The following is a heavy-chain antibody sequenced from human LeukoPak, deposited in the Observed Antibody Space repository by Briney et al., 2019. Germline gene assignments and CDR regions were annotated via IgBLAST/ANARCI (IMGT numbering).Heavy chain of an antibody. J-gene: IGHJ4*02. CDR3: ARDAKLGYCSGGSCPRAYYFDY. D-gene: IGHD2-15*01. Sequence: GGSLRLSCAASGFTFSSYWMSWVRQAPGKGLEWVANIKQDGSEKYYVDSVKGRFTISRDNAKNSLYLQMNSLRAEDTAVYYCARDAKLGYCSGGSCPRAYYFDYWGQGTLVTVSS. V-gene: IGHV3-7*01. CDR1: GFTFSSYW. CDR2: IKQDGSEK.